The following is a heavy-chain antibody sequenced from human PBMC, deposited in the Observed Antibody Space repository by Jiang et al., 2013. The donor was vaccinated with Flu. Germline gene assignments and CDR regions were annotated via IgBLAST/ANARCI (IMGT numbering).Heavy chain of an antibody. V-gene: IGHV3-30-3*01. CDR2: ISYDGSNK. D-gene: IGHD3-22*01. CDR3: ARALAVGNYYDSSGYLDY. CDR1: GFTFSSYA. J-gene: IGHJ4*02. Sequence: ESGGGVVQPGRSLRLSCAASGFTFSSYAMHWVRQAPGKGLEWVAVISYDGSNKYYADSVKGRFTISRDNSKNTLYLQMNSLRAEDTAVYYCARALAVGNYYDSSGYLDYWGQGTLVTVSS.